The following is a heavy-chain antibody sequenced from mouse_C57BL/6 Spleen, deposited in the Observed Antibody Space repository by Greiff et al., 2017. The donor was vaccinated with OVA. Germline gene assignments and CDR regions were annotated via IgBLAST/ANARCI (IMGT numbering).Heavy chain of an antibody. D-gene: IGHD2-4*01. Sequence: EVKLVESGGDLVKPGGSLKLSCAASGFTFSSYGMSWVRQTPDKRLEWVATISSGGSYTYYPDSVKGRFTISRDNAKNTLYLQMSSLKSEDTAMYYCARQVRYDYDGGLYAMDYWGQGTSVTVSS. CDR3: ARQVRYDYDGGLYAMDY. CDR2: ISSGGSYT. J-gene: IGHJ4*01. CDR1: GFTFSSYG. V-gene: IGHV5-6*01.